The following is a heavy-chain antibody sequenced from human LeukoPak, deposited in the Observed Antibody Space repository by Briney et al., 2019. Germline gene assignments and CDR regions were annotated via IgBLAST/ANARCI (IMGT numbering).Heavy chain of an antibody. D-gene: IGHD4-23*01. CDR3: ARHYGGLDDY. CDR1: GSIFTNYY. J-gene: IGHJ4*02. CDR2: IIPIVGST. Sequence: ASVKVSCKASGSIFTNYYMHWVRQAPGQGLEWMGRIIPIVGSTNYAEKLQGRVTITADKSTSTVYMELSSLRSEDTAVYYCARHYGGLDDYWGQGTLIIVSS. V-gene: IGHV1-69*08.